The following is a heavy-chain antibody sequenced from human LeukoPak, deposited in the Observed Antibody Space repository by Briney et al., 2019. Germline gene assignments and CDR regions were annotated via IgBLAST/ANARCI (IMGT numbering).Heavy chain of an antibody. Sequence: PGGSLRLSCAASGFTFSSYAMSWVRQAPGKGLEWVSAISGSGGSTYYADSVKGRFTISRDNSKNTLYLQMNSLRAEDTAVYYCAKVPYGSGSYEIDYWGQGTLVTVSS. CDR2: ISGSGGST. J-gene: IGHJ4*02. D-gene: IGHD3-10*01. CDR1: GFTFSSYA. CDR3: AKVPYGSGSYEIDY. V-gene: IGHV3-23*01.